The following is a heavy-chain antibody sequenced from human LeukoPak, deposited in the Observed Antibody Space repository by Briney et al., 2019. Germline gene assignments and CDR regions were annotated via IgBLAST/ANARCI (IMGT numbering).Heavy chain of an antibody. CDR2: INSDGSTT. J-gene: IGHJ4*02. Sequence: GSLRLSCAASGLTFSGYWMHWVRQAPGKGLVWVSRINSDGSTTTYADSVKGRFTISRDNAKKTLYLQMNSLRVEDTAVYYCARALDTAIVTGPGGFGGYWGQGTLVTVSS. D-gene: IGHD5-18*01. CDR1: GLTFSGYW. V-gene: IGHV3-74*01. CDR3: ARALDTAIVTGPGGFGGY.